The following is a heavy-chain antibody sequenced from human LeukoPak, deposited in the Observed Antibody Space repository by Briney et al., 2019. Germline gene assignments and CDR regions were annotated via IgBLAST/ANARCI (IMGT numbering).Heavy chain of an antibody. Sequence: PGGSLRLSCAASGFTFSSYSMNWVRQAPGKGLEWVSSISSSSSYIYYADSVKGRFTISRDNAKNSLYLQMNSLRAEDTAVYYCARDSGIAAAGRDYWGQGTLVTVSS. V-gene: IGHV3-21*01. CDR3: ARDSGIAAAGRDY. CDR1: GFTFSSYS. J-gene: IGHJ4*02. CDR2: ISSSSSYI. D-gene: IGHD6-13*01.